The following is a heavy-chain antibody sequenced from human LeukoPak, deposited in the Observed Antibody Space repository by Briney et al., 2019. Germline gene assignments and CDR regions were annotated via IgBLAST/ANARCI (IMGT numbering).Heavy chain of an antibody. D-gene: IGHD6-13*01. CDR2: IKQDGSES. V-gene: IGHV3-7*01. J-gene: IGHJ4*02. Sequence: GGSLRLSCAASGFTFSSYRMTWVRQAAGKRLEWVANIKQDGSESYYVGSVKGRFTISRDNAKNSLYLQMDSLRGEDTAVYYCATGQGSRWDNWGLGTLVTVSS. CDR3: ATGQGSRWDN. CDR1: GFTFSSYR.